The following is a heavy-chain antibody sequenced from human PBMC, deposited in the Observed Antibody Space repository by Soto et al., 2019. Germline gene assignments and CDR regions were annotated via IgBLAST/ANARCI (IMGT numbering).Heavy chain of an antibody. CDR1: GGSISSSSYY. V-gene: IGHV4-39*01. Sequence: SETLSLTCTVSGGSISSSSYYWGWIRQPPGKGLERIGSIYYSGSTYYNPSLTSRVTISVDTSKNQFSFKFSSVTAADTAVYYCARHLIEPSPQGLSVYDNWFDPWGQGTLVTVSS. D-gene: IGHD2-8*01. CDR3: ARHLIEPSPQGLSVYDNWFDP. J-gene: IGHJ5*02. CDR2: IYYSGST.